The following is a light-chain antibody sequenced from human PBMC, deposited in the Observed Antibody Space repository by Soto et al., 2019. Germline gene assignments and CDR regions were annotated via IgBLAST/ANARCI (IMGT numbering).Light chain of an antibody. CDR2: GAS. CDR1: QNIRTN. V-gene: IGKV3-15*01. Sequence: EIVMTQSPVTLSVSPGERATLSCRASQNIRTNLAWYQQKPCQAPRLLIYGASTRATGIPARFSGSGSGTEFILTITSLQSEDFAVDYCKHYYSWPEFGQGTKLEI. J-gene: IGKJ2*01. CDR3: KHYYSWPE.